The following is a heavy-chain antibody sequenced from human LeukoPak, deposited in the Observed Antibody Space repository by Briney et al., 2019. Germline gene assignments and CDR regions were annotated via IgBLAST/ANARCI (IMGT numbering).Heavy chain of an antibody. CDR1: GFTFDDYG. CDR3: ARDGIRSSWLGNWFDP. V-gene: IGHV3-20*01. Sequence: GGSLRLSCAASGFTFDDYGMSWVRQAPGKGLEWVSGINWNGGRTGYADSVKGRFTISRDNAKNFLYLQMSSLRAEDTAFYHCARDGIRSSWLGNWFDPWGQGTLVTVSS. D-gene: IGHD6-13*01. CDR2: INWNGGRT. J-gene: IGHJ5*02.